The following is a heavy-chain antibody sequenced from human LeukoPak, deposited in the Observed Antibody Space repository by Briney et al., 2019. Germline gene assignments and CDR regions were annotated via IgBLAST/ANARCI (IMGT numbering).Heavy chain of an antibody. CDR3: ARHKTGGTYPLDY. CDR2: IHYSGST. Sequence: SGTLSLTCTVSGGSMNTCFWSWIRQPPGKGLEWIGHIHYSGSTTYNPSLKSRVTISVDVSKNQFSLKLSSVTAADTAVYYCARHKTGGTYPLDYWGQGTLVTVSS. J-gene: IGHJ4*02. D-gene: IGHD1-26*01. V-gene: IGHV4-59*08. CDR1: GGSMNTCF.